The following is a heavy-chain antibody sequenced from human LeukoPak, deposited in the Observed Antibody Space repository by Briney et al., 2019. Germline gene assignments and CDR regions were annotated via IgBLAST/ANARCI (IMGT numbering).Heavy chain of an antibody. Sequence: SSETLSLTCTVSGGSISGSSYYWGWIRQPPGKGLDWIGSVSYSGTTYYNPSLKSRVTISVDTSKNLFSLRLSSVTAADTAVYYCASGVSRYYDSRGYFDYWGQGTLVTFSS. CDR2: VSYSGTT. CDR1: GGSISGSSYY. CDR3: ASGVSRYYDSRGYFDY. V-gene: IGHV4-39*07. D-gene: IGHD3-22*01. J-gene: IGHJ4*02.